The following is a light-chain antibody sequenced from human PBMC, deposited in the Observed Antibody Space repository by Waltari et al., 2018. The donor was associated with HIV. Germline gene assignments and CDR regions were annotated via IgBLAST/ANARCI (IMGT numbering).Light chain of an antibody. J-gene: IGKJ2*02. V-gene: IGKV4-1*01. CDR3: QQYHTSPGT. CDR1: QSVLYNSINKNY. CDR2: WAS. Sequence: DILMTQSPDSLAVSLGERATINCKSSQSVLYNSINKNYLAWYQQKPGQPPKLRIYWASNRESGVPDRFSGSGSGKDFTLTISSLQAEDVAVYYCQQYHTSPGTFGQGTKLEIK.